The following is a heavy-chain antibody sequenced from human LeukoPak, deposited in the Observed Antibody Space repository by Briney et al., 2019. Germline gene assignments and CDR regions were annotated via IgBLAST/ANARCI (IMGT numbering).Heavy chain of an antibody. D-gene: IGHD6-25*01. CDR1: GFTFDNYA. Sequence: GGSLRLSCAASGFTFDNYAMSWVRQAPGKGLEWVSGISGSGGSTYYADSVKGRFTISRDNSENTLDLQMYSLKPEDTAVYYCAKEPTSYSSGWYFQDWGQGTLVTVSS. CDR3: AKEPTSYSSGWYFQD. J-gene: IGHJ1*01. CDR2: ISGSGGST. V-gene: IGHV3-23*01.